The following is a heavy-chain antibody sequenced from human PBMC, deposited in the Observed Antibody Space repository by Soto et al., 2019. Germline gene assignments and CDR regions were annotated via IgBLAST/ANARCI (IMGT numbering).Heavy chain of an antibody. D-gene: IGHD2-15*01. CDR1: GDSISTVDYF. CDR3: ARGRYCLTGRCFPNWFDS. CDR2: IYKSATT. J-gene: IGHJ5*01. V-gene: IGHV4-30-4*01. Sequence: PSETLSLTCSVSGDSISTVDYFWAWIRQPPGQALEYIGYIYKSATTYYNSSFESRVAISLDTPKNQFSLNVTSVTAADTAVYFCARGRYCLTGRCFPNWFDSWGQGTLVTVSS.